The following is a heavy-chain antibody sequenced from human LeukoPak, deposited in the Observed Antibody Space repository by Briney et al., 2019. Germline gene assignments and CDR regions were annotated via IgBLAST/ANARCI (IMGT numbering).Heavy chain of an antibody. CDR1: GGSFRGYY. J-gene: IGHJ4*02. D-gene: IGHD3-22*01. CDR3: ARRRTYYYDSGGYYVTFFDY. Sequence: SETLSLTCAVYGGSFRGYYWSWIRQPPGKGLEWIGVINHSGSTNYNPSLQSRVTISVDTSKNQFSLKLSSVTAADTAVYYCARRRTYYYDSGGYYVTFFDYWGQGTLVTVSS. CDR2: INHSGST. V-gene: IGHV4-34*01.